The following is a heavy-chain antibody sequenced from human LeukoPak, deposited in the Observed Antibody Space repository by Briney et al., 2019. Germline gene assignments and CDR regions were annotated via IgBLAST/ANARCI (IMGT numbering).Heavy chain of an antibody. CDR2: FNPNSGGT. D-gene: IGHD3-22*01. J-gene: IGHJ4*02. CDR1: RYTFTGYY. V-gene: IGHV1-2*02. CDR3: ARDDSSGYPDY. Sequence: ASVKVSCKGSRYTFTGYYMHWVRQAPGQGLEWMGWFNPNSGGTNYAQKFQGRVTMTRDTSISTAYMELSRLRSDDTAVYYCARDDSSGYPDYWGQGTLVTVSS.